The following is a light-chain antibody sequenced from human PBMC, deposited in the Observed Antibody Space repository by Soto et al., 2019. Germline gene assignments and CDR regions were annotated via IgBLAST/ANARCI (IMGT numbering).Light chain of an antibody. CDR1: QSVGSN. CDR3: QQYNNWPPIT. V-gene: IGKV3-15*01. J-gene: IGKJ5*01. CDR2: GAS. Sequence: EIVMTQSPATLSVSPGERATLSCRASQSVGSNLAWYQQKPGQPPRLVIYGASTRATGIPARFSGSGSGTEFTLSIGSLQSEDFAVYYCQQYNNWPPITFGQGTRLEIK.